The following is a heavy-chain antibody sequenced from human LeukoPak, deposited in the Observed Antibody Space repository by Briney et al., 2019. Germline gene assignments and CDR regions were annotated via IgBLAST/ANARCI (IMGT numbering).Heavy chain of an antibody. D-gene: IGHD3-3*01. V-gene: IGHV4-39*07. CDR1: GGSISSSSYY. CDR3: ARAPGRRSTIFGVVSVCFDP. J-gene: IGHJ5*02. CDR2: INYSGST. Sequence: SETLSLTCTVSGGSISSSSYYWVWLRQPPGKGLEWFGCINYSGSTYYNPSLKSRVTISVDTSKNQFSLKLSSVTAADTAGYYCARAPGRRSTIFGVVSVCFDPWGQGTLVTVPS.